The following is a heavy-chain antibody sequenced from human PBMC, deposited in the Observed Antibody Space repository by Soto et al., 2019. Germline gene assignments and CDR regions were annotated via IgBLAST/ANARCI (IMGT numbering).Heavy chain of an antibody. J-gene: IGHJ4*02. D-gene: IGHD4-17*01. V-gene: IGHV1-18*04. CDR2: ISGYNGNT. Sequence: QVRLVQSGAEVEKPGASVKVSCKASGYTFSSHGINWVRQAPGQGLEWMGWISGYNGNTNYAQKLQGRVTMTTDTSTSSASMELRSLRSDDTAVYYCASWAGQVLDFGGPFDYWRQGTLLTVSS. CDR3: ASWAGQVLDFGGPFDY. CDR1: GYTFSSHG.